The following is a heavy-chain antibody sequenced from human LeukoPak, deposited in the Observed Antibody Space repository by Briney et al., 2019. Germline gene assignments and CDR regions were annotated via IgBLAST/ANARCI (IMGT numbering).Heavy chain of an antibody. CDR2: VSGSGDRT. J-gene: IGHJ4*02. CDR1: GFTVSSNY. Sequence: GGSLRLSCAASGFTVSSNYMSWVRQAPGKGLEWISAVSGSGDRTYYAGSVKGRFTISRDNSRNTLYLQMNSLRAEDTALFYCAKGDNNILTGYYNSFDSWGQGTLVTVSS. D-gene: IGHD3-9*01. CDR3: AKGDNNILTGYYNSFDS. V-gene: IGHV3-23*01.